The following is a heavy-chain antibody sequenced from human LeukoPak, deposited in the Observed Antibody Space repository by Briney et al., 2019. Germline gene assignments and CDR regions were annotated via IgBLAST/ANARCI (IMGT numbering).Heavy chain of an antibody. CDR1: GLTFSRYA. CDR3: ARDRIQLGNAFDI. D-gene: IGHD5-18*01. V-gene: IGHV3-23*01. CDR2: ISESGSGT. J-gene: IGHJ3*02. Sequence: TGGSLRLSCAVSGLTFSRYAMSWVRQAPGKGLEWVSAISESGSGTYYADSVKGRFTISRDNSKNTLYLQMNSLRAEDTAVYYCARDRIQLGNAFDIWGQGTMVTVSS.